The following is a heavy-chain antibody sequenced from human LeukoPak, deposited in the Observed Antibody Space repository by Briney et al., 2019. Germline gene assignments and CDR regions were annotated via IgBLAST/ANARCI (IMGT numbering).Heavy chain of an antibody. Sequence: SETLSLTCTVSGGSISSGGYYWSWIRQHPGKALEWIGYIYHSGSTYYNPSLKSRVTISVDRSKNQFSLKLSSVTAADTAVYYCARSHDYGDSNWFDPWGQGTLVAVSS. V-gene: IGHV4-30-2*01. D-gene: IGHD4-17*01. CDR1: GGSISSGGYY. CDR3: ARSHDYGDSNWFDP. J-gene: IGHJ5*02. CDR2: IYHSGST.